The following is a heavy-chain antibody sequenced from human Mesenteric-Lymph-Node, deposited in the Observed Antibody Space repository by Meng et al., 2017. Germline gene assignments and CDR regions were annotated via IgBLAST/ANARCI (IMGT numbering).Heavy chain of an antibody. Sequence: QVRRQGSGPGSLSPSEALSLTGSVSVGSTSPSGYYWGWIRQPPGKGLEWIGSIGHSGITYYTPSLKSRVTVSIDTSKSQFSLKLTSVTAADTAVYYCVRSSGWVRTGFDPWGQGTLVTVSS. CDR3: VRSSGWVRTGFDP. J-gene: IGHJ5*02. D-gene: IGHD6-19*01. V-gene: IGHV4-39*01. CDR2: IGHSGIT. CDR1: VGSTSPSGYY.